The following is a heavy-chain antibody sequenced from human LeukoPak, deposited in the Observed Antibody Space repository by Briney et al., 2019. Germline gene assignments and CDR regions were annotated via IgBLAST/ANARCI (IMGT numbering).Heavy chain of an antibody. D-gene: IGHD5-18*01. CDR3: ARLDVDTAMVTWFDP. J-gene: IGHJ5*02. V-gene: IGHV4-59*08. CDR2: IYYSGST. Sequence: SETLSLTCTVSGGTISSYYWSWIRQPPGKGLEWMGYIYYSGSTNYNPSLKSRVTISVDTSKNQFSLKLSSVTAADTAVYYCARLDVDTAMVTWFDPWGQGTLVTVSS. CDR1: GGTISSYY.